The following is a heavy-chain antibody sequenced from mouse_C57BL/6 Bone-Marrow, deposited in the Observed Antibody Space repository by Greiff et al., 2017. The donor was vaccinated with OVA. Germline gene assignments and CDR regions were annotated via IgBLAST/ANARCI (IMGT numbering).Heavy chain of an antibody. CDR2: IYPGDGDT. CDR1: GYAFSSSW. V-gene: IGHV1-82*01. J-gene: IGHJ4*01. D-gene: IGHD3-1*01. CDR3: ARRATLSLGAMDY. Sequence: VQLQQSGPELVKPGASVKISCKASGYAFSSSWMNWVKQRPGKGLEWIGRIYPGDGDTNYNGKFKGKATLTADKSSSTAYMQLSSLTSEDSAVYFCARRATLSLGAMDYWGQGTSVTVSS.